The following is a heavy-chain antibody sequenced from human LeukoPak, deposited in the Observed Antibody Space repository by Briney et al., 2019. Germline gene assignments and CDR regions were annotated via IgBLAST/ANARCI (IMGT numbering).Heavy chain of an antibody. Sequence: GGSLRLSCAASGFTFSSYVMSWVRQAPGKGPEWVSLISGSGNNILYADSMRGRFTVSRDNSKDTLYLQMSSLGAEDTATYYCANLAAPGYEYFQQWGQGTLVTVSS. CDR2: ISGSGNNI. CDR1: GFTFSSYV. D-gene: IGHD6-13*01. V-gene: IGHV3-23*01. J-gene: IGHJ1*01. CDR3: ANLAAPGYEYFQQ.